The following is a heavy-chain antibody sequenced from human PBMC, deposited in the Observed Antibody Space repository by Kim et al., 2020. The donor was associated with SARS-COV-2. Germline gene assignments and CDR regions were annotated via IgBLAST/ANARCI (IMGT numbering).Heavy chain of an antibody. J-gene: IGHJ5*02. CDR3: ARNAIFAGNWFDP. Sequence: SETLSLTCTVSGGSISSYYWSWIRQPPGKGLEWIGYIYYSGSTNYNPSLKSRVTISLDTSKNQFSLKLNSVTAADTAVYYCARNAIFAGNWFDPWGQGTLVTVSS. CDR1: GGSISSYY. D-gene: IGHD3-3*01. CDR2: IYYSGST. V-gene: IGHV4-59*13.